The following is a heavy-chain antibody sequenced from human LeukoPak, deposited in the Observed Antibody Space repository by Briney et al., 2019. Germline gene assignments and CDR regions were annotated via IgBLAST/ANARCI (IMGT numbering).Heavy chain of an antibody. CDR1: GGTFSSYA. D-gene: IGHD3-3*01. CDR3: AKEWRSRDFWSGLYFPYFDY. V-gene: IGHV1-69*13. Sequence: SVKVSCKASGGTFSSYAISWVRQAPGQGLEWMGGIIPIFGTANYAQKFQGRVTITADESTSTAYMELSSLRSEDTAVYYCAKEWRSRDFWSGLYFPYFDYWGQGTLVTVSS. CDR2: IIPIFGTA. J-gene: IGHJ4*02.